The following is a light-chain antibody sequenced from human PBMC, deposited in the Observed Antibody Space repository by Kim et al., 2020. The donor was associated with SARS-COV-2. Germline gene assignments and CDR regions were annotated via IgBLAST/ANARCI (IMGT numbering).Light chain of an antibody. V-gene: IGKV3D-11*01. J-gene: IGKJ2*01. CDR1: QVVGNY. CDR2: DAS. CDR3: QQRSYWRYS. Sequence: LSPGDRATLSCRASQVVGNYFAWYQQKPGQAPRVIIYDASNRGTGIPARFSGSGSGTDFTLTISSLEPEDFAVYYCQQRSYWRYSSGQGTKREI.